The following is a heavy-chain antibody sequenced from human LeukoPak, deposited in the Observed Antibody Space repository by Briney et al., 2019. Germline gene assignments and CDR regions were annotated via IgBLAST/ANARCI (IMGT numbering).Heavy chain of an antibody. Sequence: AVPVPYQHSRGTFHSYAIRWVRQAPGQAIEWMGGISPIFGTANYAQKFQGRVTITSDESTSTAYMGLSSRRAVDTAVYHWSMQKCDLEVVVDYCGQGAPFTASS. V-gene: IGHV1-69*13. CDR3: SMQKCDLEVVVDY. J-gene: IGHJ4*02. CDR1: RGTFHSYA. CDR2: ISPIFGTA. D-gene: IGHD2-15*01.